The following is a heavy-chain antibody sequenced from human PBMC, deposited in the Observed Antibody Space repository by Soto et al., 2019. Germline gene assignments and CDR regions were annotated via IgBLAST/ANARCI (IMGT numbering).Heavy chain of an antibody. CDR2: IWYDGSNK. Sequence: VPLVESGGGVVQPGRSLRLSCAASGFTFSSYGMHWVRQAPGKGLEWVAVIWYDGSNKYYADSVKGRFTISRDNSKNTLYLQMNSLRAEDTAVYYCARDFIAATYDYIWGSYRYPDYWGQGTLVTVSS. CDR3: ARDFIAATYDYIWGSYRYPDY. V-gene: IGHV3-33*01. CDR1: GFTFSSYG. D-gene: IGHD3-16*02. J-gene: IGHJ4*02.